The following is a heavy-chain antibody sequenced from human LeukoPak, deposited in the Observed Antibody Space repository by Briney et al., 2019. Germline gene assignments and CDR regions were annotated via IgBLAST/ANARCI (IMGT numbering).Heavy chain of an antibody. D-gene: IGHD4-11*01. J-gene: IGHJ4*02. Sequence: SETLSLTCTVSGYSIANGYQWAWIRQPSGKRLEWIGSIYQSGSTYDNLSLKSRLTMSVDTSKNQFSLKMRSVTAADTAIYYCARSEINDYMRFWGQGILVTVSS. CDR2: IYQSGST. CDR1: GYSIANGYQ. V-gene: IGHV4-38-2*02. CDR3: ARSEINDYMRF.